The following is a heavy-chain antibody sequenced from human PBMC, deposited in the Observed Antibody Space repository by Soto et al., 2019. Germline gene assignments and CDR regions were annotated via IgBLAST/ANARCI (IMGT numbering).Heavy chain of an antibody. CDR1: GFTFSSYG. D-gene: IGHD2-2*01. J-gene: IGHJ6*02. CDR3: AKDRARDVAVVSAARTPYYYYGMDV. CDR2: ISASGGST. Sequence: HPGGSLRLSCAASGFTFSSYGMHWVRQSPGKGLEWVSDISASGGSTYYADSVKGRFTISRDNSKNTLYLQMNSLRAEDTAAYYCAKDRARDVAVVSAARTPYYYYGMDVWGQGTTVTVSS. V-gene: IGHV3-23*01.